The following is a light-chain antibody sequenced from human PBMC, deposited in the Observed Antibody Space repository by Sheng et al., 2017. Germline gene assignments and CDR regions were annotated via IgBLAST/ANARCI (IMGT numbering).Light chain of an antibody. CDR2: GAS. J-gene: IGKJ3*01. CDR3: QQLNSYPRT. V-gene: IGKV3-15*01. CDR1: QSVDSY. Sequence: EIVLTQSPDTLSLSPGERATLSCRASQSVDSYLAWYQQKPGQAPRLLIYGASTRATGIPARFSGSGSGTEFTLTISSLQSEDFAVYYCQQLNSYPRTFGPGTKVDVK.